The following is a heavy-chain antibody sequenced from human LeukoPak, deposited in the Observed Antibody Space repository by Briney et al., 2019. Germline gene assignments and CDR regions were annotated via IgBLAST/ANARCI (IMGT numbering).Heavy chain of an antibody. Sequence: GGSLRLSCAASGFTFSSYGMHWARQAPGKGLEWVAVISYDGSNKYYADSVKGRFTISRDNSKNTLYLQMNSLRAEDTAVYYCAKGSSSGWPYYYYYGMDVWGQGTTVTVSS. CDR3: AKGSSSGWPYYYYYGMDV. D-gene: IGHD6-19*01. J-gene: IGHJ6*02. CDR1: GFTFSSYG. CDR2: ISYDGSNK. V-gene: IGHV3-30*18.